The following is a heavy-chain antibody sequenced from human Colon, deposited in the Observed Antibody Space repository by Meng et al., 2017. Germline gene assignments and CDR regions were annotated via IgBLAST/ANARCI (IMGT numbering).Heavy chain of an antibody. D-gene: IGHD3-10*01. CDR2: TYYRSEWQN. V-gene: IGHV6-1*01. J-gene: IGHJ4*02. CDR1: GDSVSSNRAL. Sequence: QVHLQQSGPGLAQPSQPLSPTCAISGDSVSSNRALWHWVRQSPSRGLEWLGQTYYRSEWQNHYGVSVKSRITINADTSRNHFSLHLNSVTPEDTAVYYCTTWYGEYWGQGTLVTVSS. CDR3: TTWYGEY.